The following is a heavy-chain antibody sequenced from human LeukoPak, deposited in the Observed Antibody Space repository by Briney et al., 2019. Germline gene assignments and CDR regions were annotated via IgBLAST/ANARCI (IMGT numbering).Heavy chain of an antibody. J-gene: IGHJ4*02. CDR3: AREFGGTTVTPRTY. CDR2: ISSSSSYI. CDR1: GFTFSSYS. Sequence: PGGSLRLSCAASGFTFSSYSMNWVRQAPGKGLEWVSSISSSSSYIYYADSVKGRFTISRDNAKNSLYLQMNSLRAEDTAVYYCAREFGGTTVTPRTYWGQGTLVTVSS. V-gene: IGHV3-21*01. D-gene: IGHD4-17*01.